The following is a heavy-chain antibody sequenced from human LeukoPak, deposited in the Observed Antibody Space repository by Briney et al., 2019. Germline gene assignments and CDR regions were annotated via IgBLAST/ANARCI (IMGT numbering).Heavy chain of an antibody. CDR3: ARGIDSSGYQHKGFNP. CDR2: IYSSGRT. J-gene: IGHJ5*02. D-gene: IGHD3-22*01. Sequence: SETLSLTCTVSGDSIRNGNYYWNWIRQPAGKGLEWIGRIYSSGRTNYSPSLESRVTVSVDTSRNQFSLKLSSVTAADTAVYYCARGIDSSGYQHKGFNPWGQGTLVTVSS. V-gene: IGHV4-61*02. CDR1: GDSIRNGNYY.